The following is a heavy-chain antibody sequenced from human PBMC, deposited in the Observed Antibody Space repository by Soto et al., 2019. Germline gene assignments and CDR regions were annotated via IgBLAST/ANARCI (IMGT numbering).Heavy chain of an antibody. CDR1: GDSVNSYY. J-gene: IGHJ4*02. V-gene: IGHV4-59*02. Sequence: SETLSLTCTVTGDSVNSYYWSWMRQPPGKGLECMGYVYYSGSTNYNPSLKSRVTISVDTSKNQISLRLKSVTAADTAVYYCATYEVTTTIQDYWGQGTQVIVSS. CDR3: ATYEVTTTIQDY. CDR2: VYYSGST. D-gene: IGHD2-21*02.